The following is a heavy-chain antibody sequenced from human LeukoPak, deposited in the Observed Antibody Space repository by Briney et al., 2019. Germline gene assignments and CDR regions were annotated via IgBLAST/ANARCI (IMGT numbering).Heavy chain of an antibody. CDR3: ARGRYCSGGSCYSGRLNWFDP. D-gene: IGHD2-15*01. V-gene: IGHV4-34*01. J-gene: IGHJ5*02. Sequence: KTPETLSHTCAVHGGSHRGYYWSCIRQPPPKGLESIGEINHSGSTNYNPSLKSRVTISVDTSKNQFSLKLSSVTAADTAVYYCARGRYCSGGSCYSGRLNWFDPWGQGTLVTVSS. CDR2: INHSGST. CDR1: GGSHRGYY.